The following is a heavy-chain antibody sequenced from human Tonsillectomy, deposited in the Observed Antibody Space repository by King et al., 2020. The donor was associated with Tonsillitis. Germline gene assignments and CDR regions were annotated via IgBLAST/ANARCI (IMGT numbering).Heavy chain of an antibody. D-gene: IGHD5-12*01. J-gene: IGHJ4*02. CDR1: GFPFSSYA. CDR2: IGGSGGST. CDR3: AKHRGENSGYDFDF. Sequence: VQLVESGGGLVQPGGSLRLSCAASGFPFSSYAMGWVRQAPGKGLEWVSAIGGSGGSTHYAESLKGRFTISRDNSKNTLYVQINSLRVEDTAVYYCAKHRGENSGYDFDFWGQGTLVSVSS. V-gene: IGHV3-23*04.